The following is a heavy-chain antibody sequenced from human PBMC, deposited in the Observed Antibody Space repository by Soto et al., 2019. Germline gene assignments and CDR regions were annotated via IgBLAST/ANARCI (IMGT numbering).Heavy chain of an antibody. V-gene: IGHV3-23*01. J-gene: IGHJ1*01. Sequence: ESVGDLIQPGGSLTLSCAASGFTFASHAMSWVRQAPGKGLEWVSGISANGGRANYADSVKGRFSLSRDNSKNTMFLQMDSLTAEDTAIYYCASWVIALGGTGYFRHWGQGTLVTVSS. CDR3: ASWVIALGGTGYFRH. CDR2: ISANGGRA. D-gene: IGHD6-19*01. CDR1: GFTFASHA.